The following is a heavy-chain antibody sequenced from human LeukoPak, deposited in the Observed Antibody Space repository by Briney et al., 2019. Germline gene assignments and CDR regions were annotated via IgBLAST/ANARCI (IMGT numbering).Heavy chain of an antibody. J-gene: IGHJ5*02. Sequence: GGSLRLSCAASGFTFSSYEMNWVRQAPGKGLEWVSYISSSGSKIYYADSVKGRFTISRDNAKNSLYLQMNNLRAEDTAVYYCARASDPWLQLTWGQGTLVTVSS. D-gene: IGHD5-24*01. CDR3: ARASDPWLQLT. CDR1: GFTFSSYE. CDR2: ISSSGSKI. V-gene: IGHV3-48*03.